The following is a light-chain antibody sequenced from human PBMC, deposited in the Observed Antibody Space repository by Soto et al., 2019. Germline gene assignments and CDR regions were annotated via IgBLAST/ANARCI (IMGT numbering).Light chain of an antibody. J-gene: IGKJ4*02. V-gene: IGKV3-15*01. CDR3: QHYNNWIAS. CDR2: GAS. Sequence: EVVMTQSPATLSVSPGNTVTLSCRATQTITSNLAWYQQKPGQAPRLLIYGASTRATGIPGRFSGSGSGTEFTLTISSLQSEDFAVYYCQHYNNWIASFGGGTKVEIK. CDR1: QTITSN.